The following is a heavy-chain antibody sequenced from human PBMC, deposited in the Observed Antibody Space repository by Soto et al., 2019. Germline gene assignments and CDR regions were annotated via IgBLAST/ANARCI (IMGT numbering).Heavy chain of an antibody. V-gene: IGHV4-30-4*01. J-gene: IGHJ4*02. CDR3: ARSSAVITTLDYFDY. CDR2: IYYSGST. Sequence: SETLSLTCTVSGGSISSGDYYWSWIRQSSGKGLEWIGYIYYSGSTYYNPSLKSRVTISVDTSKNQFSLKLSSVTAADTAVYYCARSSAVITTLDYFDYWGQGTLVTVS. D-gene: IGHD3-22*01. CDR1: GGSISSGDYY.